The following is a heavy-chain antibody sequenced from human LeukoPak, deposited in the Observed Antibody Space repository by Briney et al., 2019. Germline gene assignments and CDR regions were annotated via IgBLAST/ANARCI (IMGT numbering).Heavy chain of an antibody. Sequence: PSETLSLTCTVSGGSISSSSYYWGWIRQPPGKGLEWLGSIYYSGSTYYNPSLKSRVTISVDTSKNQFSLKLSSVTAADTAVYYCARHRPYDILTGYYYYYYYMDVWGKGTTVTVSS. D-gene: IGHD3-9*01. CDR3: ARHRPYDILTGYYYYYYYMDV. CDR2: IYYSGST. J-gene: IGHJ6*03. V-gene: IGHV4-39*01. CDR1: GGSISSSSYY.